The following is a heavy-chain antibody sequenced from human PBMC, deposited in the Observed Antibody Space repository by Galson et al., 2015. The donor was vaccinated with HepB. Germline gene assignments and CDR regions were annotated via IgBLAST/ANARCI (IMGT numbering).Heavy chain of an antibody. V-gene: IGHV3-30-3*01. D-gene: IGHD2-21*02. CDR3: ARDMGKVTPNYFDY. CDR1: GFTFTRYA. CDR2: ISYDGSNK. Sequence: SLRLSCAASGFTFTRYAIHWVRQAPGEGLEWVAFISYDGSNKFYGEFVKGRFTISRDNSKNTVYVQMNRLKPEDTAVYYCARDMGKVTPNYFDYWGQGTLVTVSS. J-gene: IGHJ4*02.